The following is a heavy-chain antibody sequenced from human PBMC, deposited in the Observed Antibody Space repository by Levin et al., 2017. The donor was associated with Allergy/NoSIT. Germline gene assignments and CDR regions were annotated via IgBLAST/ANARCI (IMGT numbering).Heavy chain of an antibody. J-gene: IGHJ6*02. D-gene: IGHD4-17*01. CDR3: ARDADYGSRYYYGMDV. V-gene: IGHV1-69*06. CDR1: GGTFSSYA. Sequence: GASVKVSCKASGGTFSSYAISWVRQAPGQGLEWMGGIIPIFGTANYAQKFQGRVTITADKSTSTAYMELSSLRSEDTAVYYCARDADYGSRYYYGMDVWGQGTTVTVSS. CDR2: IIPIFGTA.